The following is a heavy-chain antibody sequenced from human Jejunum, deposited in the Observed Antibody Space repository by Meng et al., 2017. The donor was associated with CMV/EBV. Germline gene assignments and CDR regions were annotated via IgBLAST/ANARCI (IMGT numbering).Heavy chain of an antibody. D-gene: IGHD5-24*01. CDR3: APATYYFDY. Sequence: QVQLVQSWAEVKRPGASVKISCKASGYTFTSYVMHWVRQAPGQKLEWMGRINTDNGITEYSQKFQGRVTITRDTSASTDYLELTSLRSEDTAVYFCAPATYYFDYWGQGTLVTVSS. J-gene: IGHJ4*02. V-gene: IGHV1-3*04. CDR2: INTDNGIT. CDR1: GYTFTSYV.